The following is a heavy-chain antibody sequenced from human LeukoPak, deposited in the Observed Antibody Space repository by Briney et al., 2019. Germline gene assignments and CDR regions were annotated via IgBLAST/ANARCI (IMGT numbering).Heavy chain of an antibody. Sequence: EASVKVSCKASGYTFTSYGISWVRQAPGQGLEWMGWISAYNGNTNYAQKLQGRVTMTTDTSTSTAYMELRSLRSDDTAVYYCARDLGDYDFWSGYEGFDPWGQGTLVTVSS. J-gene: IGHJ5*02. CDR3: ARDLGDYDFWSGYEGFDP. CDR1: GYTFTSYG. D-gene: IGHD3-3*01. CDR2: ISAYNGNT. V-gene: IGHV1-18*01.